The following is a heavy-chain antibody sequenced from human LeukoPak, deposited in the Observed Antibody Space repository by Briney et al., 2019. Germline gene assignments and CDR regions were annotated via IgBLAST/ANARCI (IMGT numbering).Heavy chain of an antibody. Sequence: GGPLRLSCAASGFTFSSYWMHWVRQAPGKGLVWVSRINSDGSSTSYADSVKGRFTISRDNAKNTLYLQMNSLRAEDTAVYYCARVEAMDLYYYYGLDVWGQGTTVTVSS. CDR1: GFTFSSYW. CDR2: INSDGSST. CDR3: ARVEAMDLYYYYGLDV. V-gene: IGHV3-74*01. D-gene: IGHD5-18*01. J-gene: IGHJ6*02.